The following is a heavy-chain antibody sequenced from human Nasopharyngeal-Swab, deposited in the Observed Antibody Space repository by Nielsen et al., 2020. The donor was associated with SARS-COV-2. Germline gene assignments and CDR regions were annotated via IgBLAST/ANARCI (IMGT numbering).Heavy chain of an antibody. CDR3: ARGEGSYTRSFDY. V-gene: IGHV1-69*13. J-gene: IGHJ4*02. D-gene: IGHD1-26*01. Sequence: SVKVSCKASGGTFSSYAISWVRQAPGQGLEWMGGIIPIFGTANYAQKFQGRVTITADESTSTAYMELGSLRSEDTAVYYCARGEGSYTRSFDYWGQGTLVTVSS. CDR2: IIPIFGTA. CDR1: GGTFSSYA.